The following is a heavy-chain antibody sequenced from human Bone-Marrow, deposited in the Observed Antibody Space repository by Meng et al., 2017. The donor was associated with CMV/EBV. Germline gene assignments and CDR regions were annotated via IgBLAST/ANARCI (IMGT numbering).Heavy chain of an antibody. V-gene: IGHV3-21*01. CDR2: ISSSSSYI. Sequence: GESLKISCAASGFTFSSYSMNWVRQAPGKGLEWVSSISSSSSYIYYADSVKGRFTISRDNAKNSLYLQMNSLRAEDTAVYYCAREWDAYCGGDCYMGAGYWGQGTLVTVS. CDR1: GFTFSSYS. CDR3: AREWDAYCGGDCYMGAGY. J-gene: IGHJ4*02. D-gene: IGHD2-21*01.